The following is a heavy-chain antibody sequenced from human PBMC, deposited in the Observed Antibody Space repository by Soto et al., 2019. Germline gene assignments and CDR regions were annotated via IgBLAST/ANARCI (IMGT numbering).Heavy chain of an antibody. V-gene: IGHV4-31*03. J-gene: IGHJ6*02. D-gene: IGHD3-10*02. Sequence: QVQLQESGPGLVKPSQTLSLTCTVSGGSISSGGYYWSWIRQHPGKGLEWIGYFYYSGSTYYTPSLKSRVTIAVDTSKNQFSLQLSSATAADTAVYYCARVPMSRYYYYGMDVWGQGTTVTVSS. CDR3: ARVPMSRYYYYGMDV. CDR1: GGSISSGGYY. CDR2: FYYSGST.